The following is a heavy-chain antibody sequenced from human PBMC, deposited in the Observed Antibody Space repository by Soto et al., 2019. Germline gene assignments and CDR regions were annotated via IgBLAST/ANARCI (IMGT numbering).Heavy chain of an antibody. Sequence: SETLSLTCTVSGGSISESSYYWGWIRQPPGKGLEWIGYIDYSGSTYYNPSLKSRVTISVDTSKNQFSLKLSSVTAADTAVYYCARDLLRVASNYWGQGTLVTVSS. CDR2: IDYSGST. CDR1: GGSISESSYY. J-gene: IGHJ4*02. CDR3: ARDLLRVASNY. V-gene: IGHV4-30-4*08.